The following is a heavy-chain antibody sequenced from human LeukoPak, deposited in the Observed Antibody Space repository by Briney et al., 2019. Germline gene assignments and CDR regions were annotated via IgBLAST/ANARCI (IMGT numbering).Heavy chain of an antibody. CDR1: GGTFSSYA. D-gene: IGHD6-13*01. CDR3: ARGGSIAAAANWFDP. V-gene: IGHV1-69*01. Sequence: ASVKVSCKASGGTFSSYAISWVRQAPGQGLEWMGGIIPIFGTANYAQKFQGRVTITADESTSTAYMELSSLRSEDTAVYYCARGGSIAAAANWFDPWGQGTLVTVSS. CDR2: IIPIFGTA. J-gene: IGHJ5*02.